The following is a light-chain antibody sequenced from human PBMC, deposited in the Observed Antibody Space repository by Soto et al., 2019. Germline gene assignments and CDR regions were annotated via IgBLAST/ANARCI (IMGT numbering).Light chain of an antibody. CDR3: QKLNSYPVT. J-gene: IGKJ4*01. Sequence: DIPLTQSPSFLSASVGDRVTITCRASQGLNSYFAWYQQKPGKAPKLLLYATSTLQSVFPSRFSGSGSGAEFTLTITSLQPEDIATYYCQKLNSYPVTFGGGTKVEIK. CDR1: QGLNSY. V-gene: IGKV1-9*01. CDR2: ATS.